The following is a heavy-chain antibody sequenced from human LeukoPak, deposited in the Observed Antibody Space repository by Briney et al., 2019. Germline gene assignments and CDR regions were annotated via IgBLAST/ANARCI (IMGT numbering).Heavy chain of an antibody. CDR2: ISGDGGST. D-gene: IGHD3-10*01. CDR3: AKPDVGNTVGMVFDY. V-gene: IGHV3-43*02. J-gene: IGHJ4*02. Sequence: GGSLRLSCAVSGFTFDDYAMHWVRQAPGKGLEWVSLISGDGGSTYYADSVKGRFTISRDNSKNSLYLQMNSLRTEDTALYYCAKPDVGNTVGMVFDYWGQGTLVTVSS. CDR1: GFTFDDYA.